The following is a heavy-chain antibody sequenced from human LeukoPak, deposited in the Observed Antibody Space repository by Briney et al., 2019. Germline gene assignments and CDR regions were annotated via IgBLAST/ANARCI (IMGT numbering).Heavy chain of an antibody. CDR1: GFTFSSYS. CDR2: ISSSGSTI. CDR3: ARPTNGLLDY. Sequence: PGGSLRLSCAASGFTFSSYSMNWVRQAPGKGLEWVSYISSSGSTIYYADSVKGRFTISRDNAKNSLYLQMNSLRAEDTAVYYCARPTNGLLDYWGQGTLVTVSS. V-gene: IGHV3-48*04. J-gene: IGHJ4*02.